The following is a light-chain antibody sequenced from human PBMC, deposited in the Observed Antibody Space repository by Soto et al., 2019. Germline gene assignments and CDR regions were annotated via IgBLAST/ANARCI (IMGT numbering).Light chain of an antibody. V-gene: IGKV3-15*01. CDR2: GAS. Sequence: ELGMTQAPAALSVSPGDIATLSCRSSQSVSSNLAWYQQKPGQAPRLRIYGASNRATGIPDRFSGSGSATEFTLTIRSLKSEDFAVYYCQKYNNWPPITVGQGTQLEIK. CDR1: QSVSSN. J-gene: IGKJ5*01. CDR3: QKYNNWPPIT.